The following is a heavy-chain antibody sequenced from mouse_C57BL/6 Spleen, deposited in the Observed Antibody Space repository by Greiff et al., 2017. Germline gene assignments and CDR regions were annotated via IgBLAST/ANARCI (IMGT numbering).Heavy chain of an antibody. Sequence: VQLQQPGAELVKPGASVKMSCKASGYTFTSYWITWVKQRPGQGLEWIGDIYPGSGSTNYNEKFKSKATLTVDPSSSTAYMQHSSLTSEDSAVYYCARGLTTVVADWYFDVWGTGTTVTVSS. CDR1: GYTFTSYW. CDR3: ARGLTTVVADWYFDV. CDR2: IYPGSGST. J-gene: IGHJ1*03. D-gene: IGHD1-1*01. V-gene: IGHV1-55*01.